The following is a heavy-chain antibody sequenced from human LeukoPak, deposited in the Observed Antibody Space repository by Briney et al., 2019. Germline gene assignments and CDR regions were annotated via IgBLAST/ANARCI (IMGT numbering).Heavy chain of an antibody. CDR1: GYSISSGYY. J-gene: IGHJ4*02. CDR2: FYRPGST. CDR3: ARYRSPSATTADYFEY. V-gene: IGHV4-38-2*01. D-gene: IGHD4-11*01. Sequence: PSETLSLTCVVSGYSISSGYYWGWIRQPPGKGLEWIGTFYRPGSTYYNPSLRSRVTISVDTSRNQSSLNLNSVTAADTAVYYCARYRSPSATTADYFEYWGQGTLVTVSS.